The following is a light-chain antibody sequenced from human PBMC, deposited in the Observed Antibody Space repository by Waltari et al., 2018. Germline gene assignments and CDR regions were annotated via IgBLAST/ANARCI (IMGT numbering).Light chain of an antibody. J-gene: IGKJ1*01. CDR1: QSLIRRP. CDR2: DTS. Sequence: EIVMTQSPATLSVSPGEGATRSCRARQSLIRRPFAWYQQKPGQAPRLLIYDTSTRATGIPARFSGSGSGTEFTLTISSLQSEDFATYYCQQYDYWPWTFGQGTRVETK. V-gene: IGKV3D-15*01. CDR3: QQYDYWPWT.